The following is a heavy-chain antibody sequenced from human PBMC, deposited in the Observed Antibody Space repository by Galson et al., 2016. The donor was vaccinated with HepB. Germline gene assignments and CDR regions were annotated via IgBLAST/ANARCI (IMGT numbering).Heavy chain of an antibody. V-gene: IGHV3-30*03. J-gene: IGHJ4*02. D-gene: IGHD3-16*02. CDR3: TATNDYAWGSYRAPFDY. Sequence: SLRLSCAASGFTLESYGMHWVRQAPGKGLEWVAVSSQDESNEYSADSVKGRFTISRDSSKNTLYLQMNSLRAEDTAVYYCTATNDYAWGSYRAPFDYWGQGTLVTVAS. CDR1: GFTLESYG. CDR2: SSQDESNE.